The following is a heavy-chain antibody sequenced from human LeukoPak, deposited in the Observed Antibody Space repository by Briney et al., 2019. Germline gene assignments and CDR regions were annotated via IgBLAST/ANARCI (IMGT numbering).Heavy chain of an antibody. D-gene: IGHD5-18*01. Sequence: SETLSLTCTVSGGSISSGDYYWSWIRQPPGKGLEWIGYIYYSGSTYCNPSLKSRVTISVDTSKNQFSLKLSSVTAADTAVYYCARGTWIQLWSPFDYWGQGTLVTVSS. CDR1: GGSISSGDYY. J-gene: IGHJ4*02. CDR2: IYYSGST. CDR3: ARGTWIQLWSPFDY. V-gene: IGHV4-61*08.